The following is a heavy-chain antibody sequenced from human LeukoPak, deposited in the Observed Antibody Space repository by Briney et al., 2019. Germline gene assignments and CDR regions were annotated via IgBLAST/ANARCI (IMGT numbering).Heavy chain of an antibody. V-gene: IGHV1-2*02. CDR3: ARGGTTYFDY. CDR1: GYTFTSYG. D-gene: IGHD1-1*01. J-gene: IGHJ4*02. Sequence: ASVKVSCKASGYTFTSYGISWVRQAPGQGLEWMGWINPNSGDTDYAQTFQGRFTVTRDPSISTAYMELVTMTSDDTALYYCARGGTTYFDYWGQGTVVTVSS. CDR2: INPNSGDT.